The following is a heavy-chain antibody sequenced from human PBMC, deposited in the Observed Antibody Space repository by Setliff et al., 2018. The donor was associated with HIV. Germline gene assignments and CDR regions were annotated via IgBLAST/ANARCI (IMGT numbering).Heavy chain of an antibody. D-gene: IGHD1-26*01. CDR3: ASHPAWESGI. V-gene: IGHV1-18*01. CDR1: GYTFISYG. J-gene: IGHJ3*02. Sequence: ASVKVSCKASGYTFISYGITWVRQAPGQGLEWMGWISAYNGNTNYAQKFQGRVTITTVQSTSTAYLELSSLRSDDTAVYYCASHPAWESGIWGQGTMVTVSS. CDR2: ISAYNGNT.